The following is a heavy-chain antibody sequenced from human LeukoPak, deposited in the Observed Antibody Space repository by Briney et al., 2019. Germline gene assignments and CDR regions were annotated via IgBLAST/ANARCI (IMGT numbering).Heavy chain of an antibody. J-gene: IGHJ4*02. V-gene: IGHV3-30-3*01. D-gene: IGHD6-19*01. Sequence: GGSLRLSCAASRFTFSSYAMHWVRQAPGKGLEWVAVISYDGSNKYYADSVKGRFTISRDNSKNTLYLQMNSLRAEDTAVYYCARGEEDSSGWLFDYWGQGTLVTVSS. CDR1: RFTFSSYA. CDR3: ARGEEDSSGWLFDY. CDR2: ISYDGSNK.